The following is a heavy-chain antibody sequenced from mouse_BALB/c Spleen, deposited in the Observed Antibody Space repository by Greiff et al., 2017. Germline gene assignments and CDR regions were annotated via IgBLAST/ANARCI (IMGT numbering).Heavy chain of an antibody. CDR1: GFSLTSYG. V-gene: IGHV2-9*02. J-gene: IGHJ1*01. Sequence: QVQLQQSGPGLVAPSQSLSITCTVSGFSLTSYGVHWVRQPPGKGLEWLGVIWAGGSTNYNSAFMSRLSISKDNSKSQVFLKMNSLQTDDTAIYYCVRDNGNYDWYFDVWGAGTTVTVSS. CDR2: IWAGGST. CDR3: VRDNGNYDWYFDV. D-gene: IGHD2-1*01.